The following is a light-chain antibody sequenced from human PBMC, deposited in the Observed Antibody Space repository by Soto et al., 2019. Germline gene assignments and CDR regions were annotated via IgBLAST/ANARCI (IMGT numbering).Light chain of an antibody. CDR3: QQYSNWPPIT. J-gene: IGKJ5*01. V-gene: IGKV3D-15*01. Sequence: EIVLTQSPATLSLSPGERATLSCRASQNINRYLAWYHQKPGQPPRLLIYDASTRATGTPARFSGSGSGTEFTLTISSLQSEDFAVYYCQQYSNWPPITFGQGTRLEIK. CDR1: QNINRY. CDR2: DAS.